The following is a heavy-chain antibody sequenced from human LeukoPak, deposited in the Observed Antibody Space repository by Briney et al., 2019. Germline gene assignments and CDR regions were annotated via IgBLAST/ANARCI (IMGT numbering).Heavy chain of an antibody. CDR2: IYPDDSDT. Sequence: GESLKISCEGSGYTFTNYWSGGGRQLPGKGLEWMGIIYPDDSDTRYSPSFQGRVTISADKSINTAYLQWSSLKASDTAVYYCARRISTGWSFDYWGQGTLVTVSS. V-gene: IGHV5-51*01. J-gene: IGHJ4*02. CDR3: ARRISTGWSFDY. D-gene: IGHD6-19*01. CDR1: GYTFTNYW.